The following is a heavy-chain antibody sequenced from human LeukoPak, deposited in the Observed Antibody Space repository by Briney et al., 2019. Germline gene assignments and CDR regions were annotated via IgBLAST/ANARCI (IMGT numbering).Heavy chain of an antibody. CDR2: IYWDDDK. Sequence: SGPTLVNPTQTLTLTCTFSGFSLSTSGVAVGWIRQPPGMALEWLALIYWDDDKRYSPSLKNRLTITRDTSKNQVVLAVTNMDPVDTATYYCAQTYYSRSGSRFDYWGQGTLVTVSS. D-gene: IGHD3-10*01. V-gene: IGHV2-5*02. J-gene: IGHJ4*02. CDR3: AQTYYSRSGSRFDY. CDR1: GFSLSTSGVA.